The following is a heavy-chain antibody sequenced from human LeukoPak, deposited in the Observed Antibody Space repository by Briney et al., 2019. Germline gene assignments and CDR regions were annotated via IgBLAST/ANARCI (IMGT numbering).Heavy chain of an antibody. CDR1: GYTFTAYY. CDR2: INPNSGAT. Sequence: ASVKLSCKASGYTFTAYYMHWVRQAPGRGLEWVGWINPNSGATNYAQKFQGRVTMTRDTSISTVHMELISLRSDDTAVYYCARGGGFYNAWFDPWGQGTPVTVSS. D-gene: IGHD3-9*01. V-gene: IGHV1-2*02. J-gene: IGHJ5*02. CDR3: ARGGGFYNAWFDP.